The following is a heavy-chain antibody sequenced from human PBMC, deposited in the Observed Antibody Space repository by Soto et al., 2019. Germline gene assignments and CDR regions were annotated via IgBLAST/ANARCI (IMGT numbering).Heavy chain of an antibody. Sequence: GGSLRLSCAASGFTFSSYWMSWVRQAPGKGLEWVAYIEQDGSEKYYVDSVKGRFTISRDNAKNSLYLQMNSLRAEDTAIYYCAEGKYYFDYWGQGALVTVSS. D-gene: IGHD6-13*01. CDR1: GFTFSSYW. J-gene: IGHJ4*02. V-gene: IGHV3-7*01. CDR2: IEQDGSEK. CDR3: AEGKYYFDY.